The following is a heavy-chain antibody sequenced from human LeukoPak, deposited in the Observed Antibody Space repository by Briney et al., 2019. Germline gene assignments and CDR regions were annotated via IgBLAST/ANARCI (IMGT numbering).Heavy chain of an antibody. CDR2: INNDGSGP. D-gene: IGHD5-18*01. J-gene: IGHJ4*02. CDR3: VRGPSGYSYGSY. CDR1: GFTFSQYW. Sequence: GGSLRLSCAASGFTFSQYWMHWVRQTPGKGLVWVSRINNDGSGPSYADSVKGRFTISRDNAKNTLYLQMSSLRVEDTAVYYCVRGPSGYSYGSYWGQGTLVTVSS. V-gene: IGHV3-74*01.